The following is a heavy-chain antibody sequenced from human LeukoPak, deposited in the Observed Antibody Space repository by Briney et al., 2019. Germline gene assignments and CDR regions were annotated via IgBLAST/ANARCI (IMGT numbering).Heavy chain of an antibody. V-gene: IGHV4-31*03. J-gene: IGHJ5*02. D-gene: IGHD2-2*01. CDR3: ARAGKGTPAYIYLNWFDP. CDR1: GGAISSGGHY. Sequence: PSQTLSLTCSVSGGAISSGGHYWSWIRQPPGKGLEWIGYIYDSGTTFYNPSLQSRVGISVDTSKNQFSLKLNSVTAADTAAYYCARAGKGTPAYIYLNWFDPWGQGTLVIVSS. CDR2: IYDSGTT.